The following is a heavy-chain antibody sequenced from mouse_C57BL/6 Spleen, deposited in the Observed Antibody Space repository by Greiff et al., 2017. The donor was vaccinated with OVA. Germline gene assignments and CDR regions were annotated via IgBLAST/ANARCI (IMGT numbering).Heavy chain of an antibody. D-gene: IGHD1-1*01. CDR1: GFTFSDYG. Sequence: EVKVVESGGGLVKPGGSLKLSCAASGFTFSDYGMHWVRQAPEKGLEWVAYISSGSSTIYYADTVKGRFTISRDNAKNTLFLQMTSLRSEDTAMYYCARPFLLFYAMDYWGQGTSVTVSS. V-gene: IGHV5-17*01. CDR3: ARPFLLFYAMDY. CDR2: ISSGSSTI. J-gene: IGHJ4*01.